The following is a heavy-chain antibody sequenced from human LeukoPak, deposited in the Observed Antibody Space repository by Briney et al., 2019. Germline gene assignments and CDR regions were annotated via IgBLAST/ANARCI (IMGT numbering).Heavy chain of an antibody. CDR3: ARDSQYGDSELDY. CDR2: IYTSGST. CDR1: GGSISSYY. Sequence: SETLSLTCTVSGGSISSYYWSWLRQPAGKGLEWIGRIYTSGSTNYNPSLKSRVTMSVDTSKNQFSLKLSSVTAADTAVYYCARDSQYGDSELDYWGQGTLVTVSS. J-gene: IGHJ4*02. D-gene: IGHD4-17*01. V-gene: IGHV4-4*07.